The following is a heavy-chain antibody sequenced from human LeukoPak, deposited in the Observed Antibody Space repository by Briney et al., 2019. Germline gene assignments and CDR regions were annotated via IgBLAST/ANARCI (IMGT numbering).Heavy chain of an antibody. CDR1: GFTFSSYS. J-gene: IGHJ4*02. V-gene: IGHV3-48*01. CDR2: ISSSSSTI. CDR3: AKDRRQRKTYYYTSGSSPE. D-gene: IGHD3-10*01. Sequence: QTGGSLRLSCAASGFTFSSYSMNWVRQAPGKGLEWVSYISSSSSTIYYADSVKGRFTISRDNAKNSLYPQMNSLRAEDTAVYYCAKDRRQRKTYYYTSGSSPEWGQGTLVTVSS.